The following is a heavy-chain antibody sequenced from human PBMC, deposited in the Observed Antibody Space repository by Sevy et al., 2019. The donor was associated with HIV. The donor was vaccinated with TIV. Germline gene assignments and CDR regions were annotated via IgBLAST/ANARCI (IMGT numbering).Heavy chain of an antibody. V-gene: IGHV3-11*01. D-gene: IGHD1-1*01. J-gene: IGHJ6*02. CDR2: IRKNGDAT. CDR3: ARDPNWQHMTDDHYHAMDV. CDR1: GFIFTDYY. Sequence: GGSLRLSCAASGFIFTDYYMTWVRQLPGKGLEWVSQIRKNGDATNYADSVKGRFTVSRDNAKKSLYLQMDNLGVEDTAVYYCARDPNWQHMTDDHYHAMDVWGQGTTVTVSS.